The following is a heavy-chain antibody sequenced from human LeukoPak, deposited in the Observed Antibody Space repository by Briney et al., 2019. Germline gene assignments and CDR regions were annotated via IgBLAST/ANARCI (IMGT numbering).Heavy chain of an antibody. CDR3: VRGGYTMIKADAFDI. CDR2: ISTRSNYI. CDR1: GFSFSGYD. J-gene: IGHJ3*02. Sequence: GGSLRLSCTASGFSFSGYDMNWVRQTPGKGLEWVASISTRSNYIYYAASLKGRFTVSRGNAKASLYLQVNNLRADDTGRYYCVRGGYTMIKADAFDIWGQGTLVIVSS. D-gene: IGHD3-22*01. V-gene: IGHV3-21*01.